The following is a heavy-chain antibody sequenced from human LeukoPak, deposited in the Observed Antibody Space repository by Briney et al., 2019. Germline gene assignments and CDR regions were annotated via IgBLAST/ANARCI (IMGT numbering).Heavy chain of an antibody. V-gene: IGHV4-31*03. J-gene: IGHJ6*02. CDR2: IYYSGST. Sequence: PSETLSLTCTVSGGSISSGGYYWSWIRQHPGKGLEWIGYIYYSGSTYYNPSLKSRVTISVDTSKNQFSLKLSSVTAADTAVYYCARGSARPSMVRGSPRAGSYGMDVWGQGTTVTVSS. D-gene: IGHD3-10*01. CDR3: ARGSARPSMVRGSPRAGSYGMDV. CDR1: GGSISSGGYY.